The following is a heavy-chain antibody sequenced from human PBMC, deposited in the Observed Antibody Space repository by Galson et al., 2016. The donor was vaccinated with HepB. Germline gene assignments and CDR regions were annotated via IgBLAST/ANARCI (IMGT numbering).Heavy chain of an antibody. Sequence: TLSLTCSVSGGSISSGGYYWSWVRQHPVKGLEWIGYIFDSGSSYYNPSLKIRVTISVDTSKNQFSLKLRSVTDAATAVYDCTSGLVRGVISFWGQGFLVSVSS. V-gene: IGHV4-31*03. CDR2: IFDSGSS. J-gene: IGHJ4*02. CDR3: TSGLVRGVISF. CDR1: GGSISSGGYY. D-gene: IGHD3-10*01.